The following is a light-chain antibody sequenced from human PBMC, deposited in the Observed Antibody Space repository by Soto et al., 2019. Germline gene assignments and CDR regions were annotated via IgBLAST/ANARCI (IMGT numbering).Light chain of an antibody. J-gene: IGKJ2*01. CDR3: QQYSDLPYT. Sequence: EIVLTQSPGTLSLSPRERATLSCRASQSVSSRNLAWYQQKPGQAPRLLIYGASSRATGIPDRFSGSGSVTDFTLTINRLEPEDFAVYYCQQYSDLPYTFAHGTKLEVK. V-gene: IGKV3-20*01. CDR1: QSVSSRN. CDR2: GAS.